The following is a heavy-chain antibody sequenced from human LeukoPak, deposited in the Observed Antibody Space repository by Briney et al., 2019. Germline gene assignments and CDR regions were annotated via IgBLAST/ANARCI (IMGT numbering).Heavy chain of an antibody. D-gene: IGHD3-3*01. CDR1: GFTFSSYA. CDR2: IKHDGSEK. V-gene: IGHV3-7*01. CDR3: ARAPIVYDFWSGYYIGEDY. J-gene: IGHJ4*02. Sequence: GGSLRLSCAASGFTFSSYAMSWVRQAPGKGLEWVANIKHDGSEKYYVDSVKGRFTISRDNAKNSLYLQMNSLRAEDTAVYYCARAPIVYDFWSGYYIGEDYWGQGTLVTVSS.